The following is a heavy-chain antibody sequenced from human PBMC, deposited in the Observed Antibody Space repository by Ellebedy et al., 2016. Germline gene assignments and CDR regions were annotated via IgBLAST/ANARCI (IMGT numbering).Heavy chain of an antibody. CDR2: IIPILGIA. Sequence: SVKVSCKASGGTFISYAISWVRQAPGQGLEWMGRIIPILGIANYVQKLQGRVTMTTDTSTSKAYMALRNLRSDDTAVYYCARLIFSSSWSLRYDYYGMDVWGQGTTVTVSS. CDR1: GGTFISYA. D-gene: IGHD6-13*01. CDR3: ARLIFSSSWSLRYDYYGMDV. J-gene: IGHJ6*02. V-gene: IGHV1-69*04.